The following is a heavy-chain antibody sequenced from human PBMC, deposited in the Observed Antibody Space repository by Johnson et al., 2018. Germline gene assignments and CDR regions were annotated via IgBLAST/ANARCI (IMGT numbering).Heavy chain of an antibody. V-gene: IGHV5-51*01. CDR2: IYPGDSDT. J-gene: IGHJ3*02. Sequence: VQLVESGAEVKKPGESLKISCKGSGYSFTSYWIGWVRQMPGKGLEWLGIIYPGDSDTRYRPSFQGQVTISADKSTSTAYLQWSSLKASDTAMYYCARHLSYSSSWYDAFDIWGQGTMVTVSS. D-gene: IGHD6-13*01. CDR3: ARHLSYSSSWYDAFDI. CDR1: GYSFTSYW.